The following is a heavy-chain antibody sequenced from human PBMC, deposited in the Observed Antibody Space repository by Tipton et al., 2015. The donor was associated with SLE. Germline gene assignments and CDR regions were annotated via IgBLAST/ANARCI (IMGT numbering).Heavy chain of an antibody. J-gene: IGHJ4*02. Sequence: TLSLTCAVYGGSFSGYYWSWIRQPPGKGLEWIGYIYYSRSTNYNPSLKSRVTISVDTSKNQFSLKLSSVTAADTVVYYCARGRSIIAVAGSIFDYWGQGTLVTVSS. CDR3: ARGRSIIAVAGSIFDY. CDR2: IYYSRST. D-gene: IGHD6-19*01. V-gene: IGHV4-59*01. CDR1: GGSFSGYY.